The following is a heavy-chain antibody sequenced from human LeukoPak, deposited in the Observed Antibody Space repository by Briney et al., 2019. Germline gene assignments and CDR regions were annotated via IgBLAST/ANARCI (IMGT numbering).Heavy chain of an antibody. D-gene: IGHD3-22*01. CDR2: IYPGDSDT. CDR3: ARPRAFYYYDSSELSLDY. CDR1: GYSFTSYW. V-gene: IGHV5-51*01. Sequence: GESLKISCKGSGYSFTSYWIGWVRQMPGKGLEWMGIIYPGDSDTRYSPSFQGQVTISADKSISTAYLQWSSLKASDTAMYYCARPRAFYYYDSSELSLDYWGQGTLVTVSS. J-gene: IGHJ4*02.